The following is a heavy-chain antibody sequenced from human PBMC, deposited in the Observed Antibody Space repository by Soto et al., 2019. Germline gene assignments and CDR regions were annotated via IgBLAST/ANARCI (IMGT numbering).Heavy chain of an antibody. CDR2: VYYGGAIFYSGNI. CDR3: VRYDRINMKPYSPEGFHI. CDR1: GDSISSSNSH. Sequence: PSETLSLTCTVSGDSISSSNSHWGWTRQPPGKGLEYIGSVYYGGAIFYSGNIYYSPSLKSRVTISVDTSKNQFSLRLSSVTAADTGVYYCVRYDRINMKPYSPEGFHIWGQGTMVTVSS. D-gene: IGHD3-3*02. V-gene: IGHV4-39*01. J-gene: IGHJ3*02.